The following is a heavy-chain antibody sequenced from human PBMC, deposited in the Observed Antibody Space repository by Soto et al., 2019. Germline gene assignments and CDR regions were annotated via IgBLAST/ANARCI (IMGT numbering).Heavy chain of an antibody. Sequence: DVQLVESGGGLVKPGGSLRLSCAASGFSLSDYSMSWIRQAPGKGLEWVASISSSSSFIHYAESMKGRFTISRDNAKNSLYLQMTSLSAEDTAVYYCAGSSDDGRDNWGQGTLVTVSS. V-gene: IGHV3-21*01. CDR2: ISSSSSFI. J-gene: IGHJ4*02. D-gene: IGHD1-26*01. CDR3: AGSSDDGRDN. CDR1: GFSLSDYS.